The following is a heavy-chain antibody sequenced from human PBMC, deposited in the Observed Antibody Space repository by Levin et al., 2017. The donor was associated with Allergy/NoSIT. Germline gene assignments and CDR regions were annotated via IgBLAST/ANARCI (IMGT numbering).Heavy chain of an antibody. CDR1: GFTFSSYS. CDR3: AGQHYDFWSGPMGGDY. J-gene: IGHJ4*02. D-gene: IGHD3-3*01. Sequence: PGGSLRLSCAASGFTFSSYSMNWVRQAPGKGLEWVSSISSSSSYIYYADSVKGRFTISRDNAKNSLYLQMNSLRAEDTAVYYCAGQHYDFWSGPMGGDYWGQGTLVTVSS. CDR2: ISSSSSYI. V-gene: IGHV3-21*01.